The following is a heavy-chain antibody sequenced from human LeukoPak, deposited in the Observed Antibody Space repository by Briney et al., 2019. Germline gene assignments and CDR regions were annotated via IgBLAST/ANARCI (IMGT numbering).Heavy chain of an antibody. CDR1: GFSLSAPRVA. CDR2: TYWGDDK. J-gene: IGHJ5*02. V-gene: IGHV2-5*02. Sequence: SGPTLGKPPQPLTLTCTFSGFSLSAPRVAVGWIRQPPVKALEFLALTYWGDDKRFSSSLRSRLTITSDASKNQVVLTVANLDPVDTATYYCAHKPAQKNYFDPWGQGTLVTVSS. CDR3: AHKPAQKNYFDP. D-gene: IGHD1-7*01.